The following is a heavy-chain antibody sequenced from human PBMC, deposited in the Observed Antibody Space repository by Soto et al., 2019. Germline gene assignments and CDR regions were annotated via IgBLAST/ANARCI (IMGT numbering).Heavy chain of an antibody. CDR3: AETRIRYFDWLFLDAFDI. D-gene: IGHD3-9*01. J-gene: IGHJ3*02. CDR1: GGTFSSYA. Sequence: SVKVSCKASGGTFSSYAISWVRQAPGQGLEWMGGIIPIFGTANYAQKFQGRVTITADESTSTAYMELSSLRSEDTAVYYCAETRIRYFDWLFLDAFDIWGQGTMVTVSS. CDR2: IIPIFGTA. V-gene: IGHV1-69*13.